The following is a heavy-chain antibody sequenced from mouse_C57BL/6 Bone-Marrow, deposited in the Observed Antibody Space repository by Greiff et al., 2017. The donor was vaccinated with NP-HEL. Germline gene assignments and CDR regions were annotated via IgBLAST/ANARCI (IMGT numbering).Heavy chain of an antibody. V-gene: IGHV10-1*01. D-gene: IGHD2-2*01. CDR2: IRSKSNNYAT. Sequence: DVKLQESGGGLVQPKGSLKLSCAASGFSFNTYAMNWVRQAPGKGLEWVARIRSKSNNYATYYADSVKDRFTISRDDSESMLYLQMNNLKTEDTAMYYCVRWLRRYYAMDYWGQGTSVTVSS. CDR3: VRWLRRYYAMDY. CDR1: GFSFNTYA. J-gene: IGHJ4*01.